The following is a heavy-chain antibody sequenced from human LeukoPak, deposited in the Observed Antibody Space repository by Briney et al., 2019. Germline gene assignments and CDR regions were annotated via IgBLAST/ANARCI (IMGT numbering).Heavy chain of an antibody. V-gene: IGHV4-59*01. Sequence: SETLSLTCTASGGSISSYYWSWIRQPPGKGLEWIGYIYYSGNTNYNPSLKSRVTISVDTSKNQFSLKLSSVTAADTAVYYCARGGQKRAAAGNRAFDIWGQGTMVTVSS. CDR1: GGSISSYY. D-gene: IGHD6-13*01. CDR2: IYYSGNT. J-gene: IGHJ3*02. CDR3: ARGGQKRAAAGNRAFDI.